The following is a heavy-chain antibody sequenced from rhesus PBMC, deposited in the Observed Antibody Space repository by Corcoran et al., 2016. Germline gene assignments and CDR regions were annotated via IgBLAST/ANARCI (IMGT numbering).Heavy chain of an antibody. J-gene: IGHJ4*01. CDR1: GFTLSSYW. CDR3: AKERYSSGWANFDY. V-gene: IGHV3S42*01. Sequence: EVQLVESGGGLAKPGGSLRLSGAASGFTLSSYWMNWVRQTQGKGLEWVTAFNGGGSRTYYADSVKGRFTISRDNSKNTLSLQMNSLRAEDTAVYYCAKERYSSGWANFDYWGQGVLVTVSS. CDR2: FNGGGSRT. D-gene: IGHD6-31*01.